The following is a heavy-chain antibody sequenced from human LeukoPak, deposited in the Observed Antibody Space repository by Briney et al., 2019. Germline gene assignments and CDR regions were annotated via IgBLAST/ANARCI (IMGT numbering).Heavy chain of an antibody. CDR1: GVTFSSYC. CDR2: IYTSEST. CDR3: ARGPPRSMGDY. Sequence: SETLSLTCTVSGVTFSSYCWRWIRQPAGKGLEGIGRIYTSESTNYSPSLKSRVTMSVDTSKNQFSLKLSSVTAADTAVYYCARGPPRSMGDYWGQGTLVTVSS. J-gene: IGHJ4*02. D-gene: IGHD1-14*01. V-gene: IGHV4-4*07.